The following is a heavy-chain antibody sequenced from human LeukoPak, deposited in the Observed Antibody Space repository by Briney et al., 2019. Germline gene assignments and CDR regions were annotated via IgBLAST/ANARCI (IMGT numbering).Heavy chain of an antibody. CDR3: ARPYDFWSGYLY. CDR2: IYPGDSDT. J-gene: IGHJ4*02. Sequence: RGESLKISCKGSGYNFNTYWIGWVRQMPGKGLEWMGIIYPGDSDTRYSPSFQGQVTISADKSISTAYLHWSSLRASDTAMYYCARPYDFWSGYLYWGQGTLVTVSS. D-gene: IGHD3-3*01. CDR1: GYNFNTYW. V-gene: IGHV5-51*01.